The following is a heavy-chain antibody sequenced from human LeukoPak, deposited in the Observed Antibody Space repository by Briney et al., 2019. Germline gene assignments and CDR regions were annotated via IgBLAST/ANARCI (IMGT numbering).Heavy chain of an antibody. V-gene: IGHV4-31*03. D-gene: IGHD3-10*01. Sequence: SETLSLTCTVSGGSISSGGYYWSWIRQHPGKGLEWIGYIYYSGGTYYNPSLKSRVTISVDTSKNQFSLKLSSVTAADTAVYYCARVPYYYGSGTQDYWGQGTLVTVSS. CDR3: ARVPYYYGSGTQDY. J-gene: IGHJ4*02. CDR1: GGSISSGGYY. CDR2: IYYSGGT.